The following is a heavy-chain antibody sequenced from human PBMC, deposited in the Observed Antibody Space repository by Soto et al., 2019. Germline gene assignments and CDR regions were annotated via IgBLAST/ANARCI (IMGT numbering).Heavy chain of an antibody. D-gene: IGHD2-2*01. J-gene: IGHJ3*02. V-gene: IGHV1-18*01. Sequence: ASVKVSCKASGYTFTSYGISWVRQAPGQGHERMGWISAYNGNTNYAQKIQGRVTMTTDTSTSTAYMELRSLRSDDTAVYYFAIWDYCSSTSCFSPPYAFDIWGQGTMVTVSS. CDR3: AIWDYCSSTSCFSPPYAFDI. CDR1: GYTFTSYG. CDR2: ISAYNGNT.